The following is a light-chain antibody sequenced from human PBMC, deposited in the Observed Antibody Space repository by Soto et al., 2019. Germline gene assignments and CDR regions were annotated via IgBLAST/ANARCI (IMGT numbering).Light chain of an antibody. CDR2: DTS. V-gene: IGKV3-11*01. CDR3: QQRSVWPWT. J-gene: IGKJ1*01. Sequence: EIVLTQSPSTLSLSLGERATLYCRASQSVSTYLAWYQQRPGQAPRLLIYDTSDRATGIPARFSGSGSGTDFTLTISSLEPEDFAVFYCQQRSVWPWTFGQGTKVDIK. CDR1: QSVSTY.